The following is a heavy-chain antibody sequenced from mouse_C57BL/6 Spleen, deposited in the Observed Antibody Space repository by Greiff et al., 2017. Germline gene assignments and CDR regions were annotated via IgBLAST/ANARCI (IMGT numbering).Heavy chain of an antibody. Sequence: QVQLQQSGAELVRPGTSVKVSCKASGYAFTNYLIEWVKQRPGQGLEWIGVINPGSGGTNYNEKFKGKATLTADTSSSTAYMQLSSLTSEDSAVYFCARSGYYGSSYDWYFDVWGTGTTVTVSS. CDR1: GYAFTNYL. CDR3: ARSGYYGSSYDWYFDV. J-gene: IGHJ1*03. D-gene: IGHD1-1*01. CDR2: INPGSGGT. V-gene: IGHV1-54*01.